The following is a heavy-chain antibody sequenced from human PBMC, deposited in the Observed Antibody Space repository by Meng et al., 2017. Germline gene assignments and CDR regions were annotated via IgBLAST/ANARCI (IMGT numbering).Heavy chain of an antibody. CDR3: ARDGYSGYDFGGYFDY. J-gene: IGHJ4*02. CDR1: GLTFSSYG. D-gene: IGHD5-12*01. CDR2: IWYDGSNK. V-gene: IGHV3-33*01. Sequence: GESLKISCAASGLTFSSYGMHWVRQAPGKGLEWVAVIWYDGSNKYYADSVKGRFTISRDNSKNTLYLQMNSLRAEDTAVYYCARDGYSGYDFGGYFDYWGQGTLVTVSS.